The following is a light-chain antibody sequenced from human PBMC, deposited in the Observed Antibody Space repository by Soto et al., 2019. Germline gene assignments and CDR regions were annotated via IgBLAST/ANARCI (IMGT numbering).Light chain of an antibody. J-gene: IGKJ1*01. CDR3: QQFGSSRWT. CDR1: QSVSSSY. CDR2: GAS. Sequence: EIVLTQSPGTLSLSPGERATLSCRASQSVSSSYLAWYQQKPGQAPMLLIYGASSRATGIPDRFSGSGSGTDFTHTIGRLEPEDFAVYYCQQFGSSRWTFGQGTKVEIK. V-gene: IGKV3-20*01.